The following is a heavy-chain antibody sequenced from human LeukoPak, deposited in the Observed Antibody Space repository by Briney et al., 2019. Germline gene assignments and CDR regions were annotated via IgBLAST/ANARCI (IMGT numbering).Heavy chain of an antibody. CDR3: ARVRDTAMETDSFDI. J-gene: IGHJ3*02. V-gene: IGHV4-34*01. CDR1: GGSFSGYY. CDR2: INHSGST. Sequence: SETLSLTCAVYGGSFSGYYWSWIRQPPGKGLEWIGEINHSGSTNYNPSLKSRVTISVDTSKNQFSLKLSSVTAADTAVYYCARVRDTAMETDSFDIWGQGTLVTVSS. D-gene: IGHD5-18*01.